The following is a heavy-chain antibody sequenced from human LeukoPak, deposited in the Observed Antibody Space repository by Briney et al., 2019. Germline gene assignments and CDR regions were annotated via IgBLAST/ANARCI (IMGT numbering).Heavy chain of an antibody. J-gene: IGHJ4*02. Sequence: KPGGSLRLSCAASGFTFSSYTMNWVRQAPGRGLEWVSCISSSSTYMPYADSAKGRLTISRDNSKNTLYLQMNSLRAEDTALYYCAKDRDSASSRNTYFGSWGQGTLVSVSS. D-gene: IGHD1-14*01. CDR2: ISSSSTYM. V-gene: IGHV3-21*04. CDR1: GFTFSSYT. CDR3: AKDRDSASSRNTYFGS.